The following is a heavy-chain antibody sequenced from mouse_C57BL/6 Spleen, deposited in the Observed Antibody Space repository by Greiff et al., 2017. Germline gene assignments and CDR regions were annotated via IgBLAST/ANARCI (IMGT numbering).Heavy chain of an antibody. CDR1: GFTFSSYA. Sequence: VHLVESGEGLVKPGGSLKLSCAASGFTFSSYAMSWVRQTPEKRLEWVAYISSGGDYIYYADTVKGRFTISRDNARNTLYLQMSSLKSEDTAMYYCTRVDDYDGLYAMDYWGQGTSVTVSS. CDR3: TRVDDYDGLYAMDY. J-gene: IGHJ4*01. V-gene: IGHV5-9-1*02. CDR2: ISSGGDYI. D-gene: IGHD2-4*01.